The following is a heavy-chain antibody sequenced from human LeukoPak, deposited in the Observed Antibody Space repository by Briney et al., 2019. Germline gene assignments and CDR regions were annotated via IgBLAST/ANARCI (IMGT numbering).Heavy chain of an antibody. CDR3: AREATRLGLRPFDY. D-gene: IGHD5/OR15-5a*01. J-gene: IGHJ4*02. CDR2: IYTSGST. Sequence: SETLSLTCTVSGGSISNYFWSWIRQPPGKGLEWIGRIYTSGSTNYNPSLKSRVTMSVDTSKNQFSLKLSSVTAADTAVYYCAREATRLGLRPFDYWGQGTLVTVSS. CDR1: GGSISNYF. V-gene: IGHV4-4*07.